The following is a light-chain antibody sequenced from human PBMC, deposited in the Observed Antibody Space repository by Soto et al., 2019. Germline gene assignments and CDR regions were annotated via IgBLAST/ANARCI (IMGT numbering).Light chain of an antibody. V-gene: IGKV1-5*01. CDR3: QHYGSSPIT. Sequence: DIQMTQSPSTLSASVGDRVTITCRASQSISSWLAWYQQEPGKAPKLLIYDASSLESGVPSRFSGSGSGTEFTLTISSLQPDDFTVYYCQHYGSSPITFGQGTRLEIK. CDR2: DAS. CDR1: QSISSW. J-gene: IGKJ5*01.